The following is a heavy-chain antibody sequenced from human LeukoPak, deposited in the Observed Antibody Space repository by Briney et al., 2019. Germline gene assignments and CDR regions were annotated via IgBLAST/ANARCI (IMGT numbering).Heavy chain of an antibody. CDR2: INPNSGGT. CDR1: GYTFTGYY. Sequence: ASVKVSCKASGYTFTGYYMHWVRQAPGQGLEWMGWINPNSGGTNYAQKFQGRVTMTRDTSISTAYMELSRLRSDDTAVYYCARVVGAIPAGVFDYWGQGTLVTVSS. D-gene: IGHD1-26*01. V-gene: IGHV1-2*02. CDR3: ARVVGAIPAGVFDY. J-gene: IGHJ4*02.